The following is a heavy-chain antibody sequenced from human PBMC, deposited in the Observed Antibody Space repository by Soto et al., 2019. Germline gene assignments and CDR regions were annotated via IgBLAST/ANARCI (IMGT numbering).Heavy chain of an antibody. V-gene: IGHV4-39*01. CDR3: ARGRDYYGSGRYYSRQHFDY. Sequence: PSETLSLTCTVSGGSIITSTYYWGWIRQPPGKGLEWIGSMYYSGSTYYSPSLKSRVSISVDTSKNQFSLSLKSVTVADTAVYYCARGRDYYGSGRYYSRQHFDYWGQGDLVTVSS. CDR1: GGSIITSTYY. J-gene: IGHJ4*02. CDR2: MYYSGST. D-gene: IGHD3-10*01.